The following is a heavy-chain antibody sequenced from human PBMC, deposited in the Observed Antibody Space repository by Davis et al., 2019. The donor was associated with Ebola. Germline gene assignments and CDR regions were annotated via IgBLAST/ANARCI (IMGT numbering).Heavy chain of an antibody. Sequence: ASVNVSCKASGYTFTSYAMHWVRQAPGQRLEWMGWINAGNGNTKYSQKFQGRVTITRDTSASTAYMELSSLRSGDTAVYYCARDRGGDYSFDYWGQGTLVTVSS. CDR1: GYTFTSYA. V-gene: IGHV1-3*01. J-gene: IGHJ4*02. CDR2: INAGNGNT. D-gene: IGHD3-10*01. CDR3: ARDRGGDYSFDY.